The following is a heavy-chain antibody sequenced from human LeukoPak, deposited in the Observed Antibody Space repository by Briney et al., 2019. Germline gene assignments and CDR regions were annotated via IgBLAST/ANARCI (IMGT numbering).Heavy chain of an antibody. D-gene: IGHD6-19*01. CDR3: ASLEYSSGWTDY. V-gene: IGHV4-39*01. Sequence: SETLSLTCTVSGDSISSSSYYWGWIRQPPGKGLEWIASIYYSGSTYYNPSLKSQVTISVDTSKNQFSLKLSSVTAADTAVYYCASLEYSSGWTDYWGQGTLVTVSS. CDR2: IYYSGST. J-gene: IGHJ4*02. CDR1: GDSISSSSYY.